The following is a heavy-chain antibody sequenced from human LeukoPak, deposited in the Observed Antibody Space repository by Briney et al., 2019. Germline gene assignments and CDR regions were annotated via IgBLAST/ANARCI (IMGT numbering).Heavy chain of an antibody. CDR3: ARDLIAAAGDY. CDR1: GFTLSDYY. D-gene: IGHD6-13*01. Sequence: GGSLRLSCAASGFTLSDYYMSWIRQAPGQGLEWVSYISSSGSTIYYADSVKGRFTISRDNAKNSLYLQMNSLRAEDTAVYYCARDLIAAAGDYWGQGTLVTVSS. CDR2: ISSSGSTI. J-gene: IGHJ4*02. V-gene: IGHV3-11*04.